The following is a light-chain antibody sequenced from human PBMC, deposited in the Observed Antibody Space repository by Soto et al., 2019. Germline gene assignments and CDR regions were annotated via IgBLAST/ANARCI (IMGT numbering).Light chain of an antibody. Sequence: EIVVTQSPGTLSLSPGERATLSCRASQSVSSTYLAWYQQKPGQAPRLLIYGTSTRATGIPDRFSGSRSETDFTLTISRLEPEDYAVYYCQQYGDSPPVYTFGQGTTLEIK. CDR2: GTS. CDR1: QSVSSTY. J-gene: IGKJ2*01. V-gene: IGKV3-20*01. CDR3: QQYGDSPPVYT.